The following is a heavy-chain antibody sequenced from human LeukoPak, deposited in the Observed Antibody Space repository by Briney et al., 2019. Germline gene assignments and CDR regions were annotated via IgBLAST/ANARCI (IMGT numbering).Heavy chain of an antibody. CDR3: ARTGRVGATTNWFDP. J-gene: IGHJ5*02. Sequence: SETLSLTCTASGGSISSYYWSWIRQPPGKGLEWIGYIYYSGSTNYIPSLKSRVTISVDTSKNQFSLKLSSVTAADTAVYYCARTGRVGATTNWFDPWGQGTLVTVSS. D-gene: IGHD1-26*01. CDR1: GGSISSYY. CDR2: IYYSGST. V-gene: IGHV4-59*01.